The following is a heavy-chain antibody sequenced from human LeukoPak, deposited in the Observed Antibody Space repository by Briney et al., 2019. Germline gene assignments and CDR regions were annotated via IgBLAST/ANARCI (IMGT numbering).Heavy chain of an antibody. D-gene: IGHD4-17*01. V-gene: IGHV3-53*01. CDR2: IYSGGST. CDR1: GFTVSSNY. Sequence: GGSLRLSCAVSGFTVSSNYMSWVRQAPGKGLEWVSVIYSGGSTYYADSVKGRFTISRDNSKNTLYLQMNSLRAEDTAVYYCASEGMTTVTTGAFDIWGQGTMVTVSS. J-gene: IGHJ3*02. CDR3: ASEGMTTVTTGAFDI.